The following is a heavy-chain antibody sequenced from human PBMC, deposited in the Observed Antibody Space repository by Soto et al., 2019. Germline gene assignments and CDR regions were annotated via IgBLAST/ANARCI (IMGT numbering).Heavy chain of an antibody. CDR3: ARTGVTNYSMDV. Sequence: GEYLTISSKGSRYSLTTYSLDSLRQLPGTGLERIWTIIPSASETRSGPAFRGQVTISADKSVDTAYLQWSRLKASDTAMYFCARTGVTNYSMDVWGQATTVSASS. J-gene: IGHJ6*02. D-gene: IGHD4-17*01. CDR1: RYSLTTYS. CDR2: IIPSASET. V-gene: IGHV5-51*01.